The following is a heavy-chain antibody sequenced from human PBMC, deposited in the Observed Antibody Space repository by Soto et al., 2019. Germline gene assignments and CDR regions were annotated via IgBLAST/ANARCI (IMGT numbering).Heavy chain of an antibody. CDR1: GFTFSSYS. CDR3: ARESYDVTTVVIDY. J-gene: IGHJ4*02. V-gene: IGHV3-21*01. CDR2: ISSSSSYI. D-gene: IGHD4-17*01. Sequence: GGSLRLSCAASGFTFSSYSMNWVRQAPGKGLEWVSSISSSSSYIYYADSVKGRFTISRDNAKNSLYLQMNSLRAEDTAVYYCARESYDVTTVVIDYWGQGTLVTVSS.